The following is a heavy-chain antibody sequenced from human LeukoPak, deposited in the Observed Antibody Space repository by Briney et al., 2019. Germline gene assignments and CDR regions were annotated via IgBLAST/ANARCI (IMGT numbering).Heavy chain of an antibody. J-gene: IGHJ4*02. V-gene: IGHV4-38-2*02. CDR3: ARDVRYSGYDLGTDY. CDR2: IYHSGST. Sequence: PSETLCLTCAVSGYSISNGYYWRWIRQPPGKGLEWIGSIYHSGSTYYNPSLKSRVTISVDTSKNQFSLKLSSVTAADTAVYYCARDVRYSGYDLGTDYWGQGTLVTVSS. D-gene: IGHD5-12*01. CDR1: GYSISNGYY.